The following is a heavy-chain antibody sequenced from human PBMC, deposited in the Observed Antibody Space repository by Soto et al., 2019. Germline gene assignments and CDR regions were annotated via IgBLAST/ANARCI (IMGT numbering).Heavy chain of an antibody. J-gene: IGHJ4*02. CDR3: DRGVAGSGFDL. V-gene: IGHV6-1*01. CDR2: TYYRSNWRH. CDR1: GDSVSSNTAA. Sequence: SQTLSLTCVISGDSVSSNTAAWNWIRSSPSRGLEWLGRTYYRSNWRHDYAVSVKSRITVNPDTSKNHFSLQLNSVTPDDTAVYSCDRGVAGSGFDLWGQGTLVTVSS. D-gene: IGHD6-19*01.